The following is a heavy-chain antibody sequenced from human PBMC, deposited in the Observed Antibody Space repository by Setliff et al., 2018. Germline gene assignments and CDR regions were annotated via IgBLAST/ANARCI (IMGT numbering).Heavy chain of an antibody. CDR3: ARDRTAYNYGMDV. Sequence: SETLSLTCTVSGGSIMNYFWSWIRQPPGKGLEWVGYVYYTGNTNYNPSLKSRLTISVDPSKNQVSLELKSATTADTAVYYCARDRTAYNYGMDVWGQGTTVTSP. J-gene: IGHJ6*02. D-gene: IGHD5-18*01. CDR2: VYYTGNT. V-gene: IGHV4-59*01. CDR1: GGSIMNYF.